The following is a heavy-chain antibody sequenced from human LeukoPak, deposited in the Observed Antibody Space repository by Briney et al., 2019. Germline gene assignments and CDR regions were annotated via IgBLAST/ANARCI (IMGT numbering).Heavy chain of an antibody. D-gene: IGHD3-10*01. CDR2: ISSSSSYI. CDR1: GFTFSSYS. J-gene: IGHJ6*02. CDR3: AREAYYYGSGSYPGDPPKDV. V-gene: IGHV3-21*01. Sequence: GGSLRLSCAASGFTFSSYSMDWVRQAPGKGLEWVSSISSSSSYIYHADSVKGRFTISRDNAKNSLYLQMNSLRAEDAAVYYCAREAYYYGSGSYPGDPPKDVWGQGTTVTVSS.